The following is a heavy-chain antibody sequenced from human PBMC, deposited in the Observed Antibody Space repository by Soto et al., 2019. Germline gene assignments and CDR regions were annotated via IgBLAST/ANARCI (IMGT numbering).Heavy chain of an antibody. CDR2: ISSSAGSI. CDR3: ARDRSSSWSDNWFDP. CDR1: GFTFSSYE. Sequence: GGSLRLSCAASGFTFSSYEMNWVRQAPGKGLEWISYISSSAGSIYYADSVKGRFTISRDNAKNSLYLQMNSLRAEDTAIYYCARDRSSSWSDNWFDPWGLGTLVTVSS. D-gene: IGHD6-13*01. V-gene: IGHV3-48*03. J-gene: IGHJ5*02.